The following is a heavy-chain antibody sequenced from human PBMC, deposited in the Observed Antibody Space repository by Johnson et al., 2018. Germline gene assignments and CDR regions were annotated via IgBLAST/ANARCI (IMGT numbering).Heavy chain of an antibody. CDR3: ARHSIAAHCGRGCVFDY. CDR2: IYPGDSKT. V-gene: IGHV5-51*01. D-gene: IGHD2-21*01. J-gene: IGHJ4*02. Sequence: VQLVESGAEVKKPGESLRISCKGSGYSFTSYWIGWVRQMPGKGLEWMGIIYPGDSKTRSSPSFQGPVTIPADKSINTAYLLWSSLKASDNARYYCARHSIAAHCGRGCVFDYWGQGTLVTVSS. CDR1: GYSFTSYW.